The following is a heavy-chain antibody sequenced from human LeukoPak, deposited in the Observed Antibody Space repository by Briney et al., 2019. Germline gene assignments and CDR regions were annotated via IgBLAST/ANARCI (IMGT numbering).Heavy chain of an antibody. CDR1: GGSISSHY. D-gene: IGHD5-18*01. CDR2: IYYSGST. CDR3: ARGGFKKYSYGYPWFDP. V-gene: IGHV4-59*11. J-gene: IGHJ5*02. Sequence: SETLSLTCTVSGGSISSHYWSWIRQPPGKGLEWIGYIYYSGSTNYNPSLKSRVTISVDTSKNQFSLKLSSVTAADTAVYYCARGGFKKYSYGYPWFDPWGQGTLVTVSS.